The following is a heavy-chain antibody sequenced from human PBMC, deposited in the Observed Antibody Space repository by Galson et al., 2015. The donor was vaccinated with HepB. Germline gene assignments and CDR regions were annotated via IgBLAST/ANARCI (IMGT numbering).Heavy chain of an antibody. V-gene: IGHV1-69*04. CDR1: GGTFSSYA. Sequence: SVKVSCKASGGTFSSYAISWVRQAPGQGLEWMGRIIPILGIANYAQKFQGRVTITADKSTGTAYMELSSLRSEDTAVYYCASDIVVVPAASDAFDIWGQGTMVTVSS. D-gene: IGHD2-2*01. J-gene: IGHJ3*02. CDR3: ASDIVVVPAASDAFDI. CDR2: IIPILGIA.